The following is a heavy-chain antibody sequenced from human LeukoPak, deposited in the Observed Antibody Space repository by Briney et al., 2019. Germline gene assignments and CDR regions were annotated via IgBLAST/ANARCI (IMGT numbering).Heavy chain of an antibody. CDR2: IYSGGST. J-gene: IGHJ4*02. CDR3: ARRFGPYYYGSGSYPFDY. CDR1: GFTVSSNY. V-gene: IGHV3-66*04. D-gene: IGHD3-10*01. Sequence: GGSLRLSCAASGFTVSSNYVNWVRQAPGKGLEWVSLIYSGGSTYYADSVKGRFTISRDNSKNTLYLQVNSLGAEDTAVYCCARRFGPYYYGSGSYPFDYWGQGTLVTVSS.